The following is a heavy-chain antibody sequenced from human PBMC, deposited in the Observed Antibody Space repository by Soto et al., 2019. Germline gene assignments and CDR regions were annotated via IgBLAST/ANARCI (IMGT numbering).Heavy chain of an antibody. J-gene: IGHJ4*02. CDR2: SRNKANSYST. D-gene: IGHD1-26*01. CDR3: ARFSGSYTRGLDY. CDR1: GFTFSDHY. Sequence: PGGSLRLSCAASGFTFSDHYMDWVRQAPGKGLEWVGRSRNKANSYSTEYAASVKGRFTISRDESKNSLYLQMNSLKTEETAVYYCARFSGSYTRGLDYWGQGSLVTVSS. V-gene: IGHV3-72*01.